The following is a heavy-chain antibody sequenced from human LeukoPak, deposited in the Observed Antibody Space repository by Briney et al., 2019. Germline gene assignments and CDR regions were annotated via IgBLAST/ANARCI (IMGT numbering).Heavy chain of an antibody. V-gene: IGHV3-7*01. J-gene: IGHJ4*01. D-gene: IGHD6-13*01. CDR2: IKYDGSQK. CDR1: GFTFSSYW. Sequence: GGSLRLSCGVSGFTFSSYWMNWVRQAPGNGLEWVASIKYDGSQKSYVDSVKGRFTISRDNAKNSLYLQMSSMRAEDTAVYYCARDGAPAGPYFDLWGQGALVTVSS. CDR3: ARDGAPAGPYFDL.